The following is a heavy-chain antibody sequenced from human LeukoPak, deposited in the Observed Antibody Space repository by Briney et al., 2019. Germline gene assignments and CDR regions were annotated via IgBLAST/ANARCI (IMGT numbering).Heavy chain of an antibody. CDR2: INPNSGGT. CDR1: GYTFTGYY. CDR3: ARHLRYFDWLPLSNYYYYYGMDV. V-gene: IGHV1-2*02. J-gene: IGHJ6*02. D-gene: IGHD3-9*01. Sequence: ASVKVSCKASGYTFTGYYMHWVRQAPGQGLEWMGWINPNSGGTNYAQKFQGRVTMTRDTSISTAYMELSRLRSDDTAVYYCARHLRYFDWLPLSNYYYYYGMDVWGQGTTVTVSS.